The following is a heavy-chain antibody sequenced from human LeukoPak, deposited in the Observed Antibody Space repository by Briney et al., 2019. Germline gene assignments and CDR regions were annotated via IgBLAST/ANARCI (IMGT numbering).Heavy chain of an antibody. D-gene: IGHD6-6*01. J-gene: IGHJ5*02. CDR2: INHSGST. Sequence: SETLSLTCAVYGGSFSGYYWSWIRQPPGKGLEWIGEINHSGSTNYNPSLKSRVPISVDTSKNQFSLKLSSVTAADTAVYYCARVSSIASRRGWFDPWGQGTLVTVSS. CDR3: ARVSSIASRRGWFDP. V-gene: IGHV4-34*01. CDR1: GGSFSGYY.